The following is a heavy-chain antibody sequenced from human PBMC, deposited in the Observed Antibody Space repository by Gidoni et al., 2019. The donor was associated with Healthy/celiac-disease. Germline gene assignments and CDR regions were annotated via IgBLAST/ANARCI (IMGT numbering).Heavy chain of an antibody. V-gene: IGHV4-39*01. J-gene: IGHJ4*02. CDR1: GGSISSSSYY. CDR3: ARHLRWGYDSTPYYFDY. D-gene: IGHD3-22*01. CDR2: IYYSGST. Sequence: QLQLQESGPGLVKPSETLSITCTVSGGSISSSSYYWGWIRQPPGKGLEWIGSIYYSGSTYYNPSLKSRVTISVDTSKNQFSLKLSSVTAADTAVYYCARHLRWGYDSTPYYFDYWGQGTLVTVSS.